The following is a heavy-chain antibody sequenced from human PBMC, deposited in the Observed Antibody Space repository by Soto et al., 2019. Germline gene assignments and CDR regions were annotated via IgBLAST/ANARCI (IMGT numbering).Heavy chain of an antibody. V-gene: IGHV4-61*01. Sequence: WETLSLTCTVSGGSVSSGSYYWSWIRQPPGKGLEWIGYIYYSGSTNYNPSLKSRVTISVDTSKNQFSLKLSSVTAADTAVYYCARSRIAARPNHWGQGTLVTVSS. CDR3: ARSRIAARPNH. D-gene: IGHD6-6*01. J-gene: IGHJ5*02. CDR2: IYYSGST. CDR1: GGSVSSGSYY.